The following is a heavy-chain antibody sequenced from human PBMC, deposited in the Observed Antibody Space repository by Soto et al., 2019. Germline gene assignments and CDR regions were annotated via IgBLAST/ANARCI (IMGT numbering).Heavy chain of an antibody. J-gene: IGHJ3*02. V-gene: IGHV4-39*01. Sequence: QLQLQESGPGLVKPSETLSLTCTVSGGSISSSSYYWGWIRQPPGKGLEWIGSLYYSGSTYYNPSLKSRVTISVDTSKNQFSMKLSSVTAADTAVYYCVRHYYSSGSYYKGAFDIWGQGTMVTVSS. D-gene: IGHD3-10*01. CDR1: GGSISSSSYY. CDR3: VRHYYSSGSYYKGAFDI. CDR2: LYYSGST.